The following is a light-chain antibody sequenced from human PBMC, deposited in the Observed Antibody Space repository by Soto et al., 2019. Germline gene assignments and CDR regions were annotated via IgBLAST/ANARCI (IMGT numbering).Light chain of an antibody. V-gene: IGKV2-30*01. J-gene: IGKJ2*01. Sequence: TQSPLSLPVTVGQPASISCRSSRSLVFRNGITFSSWFSQRPGQSPRRLIYDVSKRDSGVPDRFSGSGSGTDFTLHITRVEAEDVGVYYCMQHTHWPHTFGQGTKVDIK. CDR3: MQHTHWPHT. CDR1: RSLVFRNGITF. CDR2: DVS.